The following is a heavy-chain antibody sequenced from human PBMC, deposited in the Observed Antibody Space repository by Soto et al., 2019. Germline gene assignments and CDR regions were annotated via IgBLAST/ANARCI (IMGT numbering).Heavy chain of an antibody. Sequence: PSETLSLTCTVSGGSISSYYWSWIRQPAGKGLEWIGRIYTSGSTNYNPSLKSRVTMSVDTSKNQFSLKLSSVTAADTAVYYCAGSPNTAYLRAAAGTGRADYWGQGTLVTVSS. CDR2: IYTSGST. D-gene: IGHD6-13*01. CDR3: AGSPNTAYLRAAAGTGRADY. J-gene: IGHJ4*02. CDR1: GGSISSYY. V-gene: IGHV4-4*07.